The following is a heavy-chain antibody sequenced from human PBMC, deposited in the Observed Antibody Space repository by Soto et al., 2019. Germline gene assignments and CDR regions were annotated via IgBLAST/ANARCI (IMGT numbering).Heavy chain of an antibody. CDR3: ARDSSSSWYGGYYYGMDV. D-gene: IGHD6-13*01. J-gene: IGHJ6*02. Sequence: WMRQAPGQGLEWMGYIYYSGSTNYNPSLKSRVTISVDTSKNQFSLKLSSVTAADTAVYYCARDSSSSWYGGYYYGMDVWGQGTTVTVSS. V-gene: IGHV4-59*01. CDR2: IYYSGST.